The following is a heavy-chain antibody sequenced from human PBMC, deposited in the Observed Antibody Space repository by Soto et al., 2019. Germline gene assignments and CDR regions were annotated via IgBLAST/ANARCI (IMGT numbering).Heavy chain of an antibody. CDR1: GFTFSSYD. V-gene: IGHV3-23*01. J-gene: IGHJ2*01. CDR3: AKDSGYGYIDL. Sequence: EVQLLESGGGLVQPGGSLRLSCAASGFTFSSYDMSWVRQAPGKGLEWVSAISGSGGSTYYADSVKGRFTISRDNSKNTLSLQMNSRRAEDTAVYYCAKDSGYGYIDLWGRGTLVNVSS. CDR2: ISGSGGST. D-gene: IGHD6-19*01.